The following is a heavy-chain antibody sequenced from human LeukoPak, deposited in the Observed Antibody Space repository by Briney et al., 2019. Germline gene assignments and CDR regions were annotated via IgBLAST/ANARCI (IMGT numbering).Heavy chain of an antibody. J-gene: IGHJ4*02. CDR2: INLDGSER. CDR3: GRVIAGAIDY. D-gene: IGHD6-13*01. Sequence: GGSLRLSCAASGFTFSAYAMTWVRQAPGKGLEWVANINLDGSERFYVDFVKGRFTISRDNADNSMYLQMNSLRAEDTAVYYCGRVIAGAIDYWGQGTLVTVSS. V-gene: IGHV3-7*01. CDR1: GFTFSAYA.